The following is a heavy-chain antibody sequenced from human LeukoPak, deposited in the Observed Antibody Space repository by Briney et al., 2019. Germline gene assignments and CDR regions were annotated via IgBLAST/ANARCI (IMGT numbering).Heavy chain of an antibody. CDR2: ISTSGSSR. Sequence: PGGSLRLSCAASGFPLRDYYMSWIRQAPGKGLEWVSYISTSGSSRYYADSVRGRFTISRDNTKNSIYLQMNNLRAEDSVLYYCARAAYNWNWGQGTLVTVS. J-gene: IGHJ4*02. CDR3: ARAAYNWN. V-gene: IGHV3-11*01. D-gene: IGHD1-1*01. CDR1: GFPLRDYY.